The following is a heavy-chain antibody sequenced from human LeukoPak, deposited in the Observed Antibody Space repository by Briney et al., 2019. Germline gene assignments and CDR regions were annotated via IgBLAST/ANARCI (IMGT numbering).Heavy chain of an antibody. CDR2: INHSGST. J-gene: IGHJ5*02. V-gene: IGHV4-34*01. CDR1: GGSFSGYY. Sequence: SETLSLTCAVYGGSFSGYYWSWIRQPPGKGLEWIGEINHSGSTNYNPSLKSRVTISVDTSKNQFSLKLSSVTAADTAVYCCARGRTYYDFWSGYYAGDWFDPWGQGTLVTVSS. D-gene: IGHD3-3*01. CDR3: ARGRTYYDFWSGYYAGDWFDP.